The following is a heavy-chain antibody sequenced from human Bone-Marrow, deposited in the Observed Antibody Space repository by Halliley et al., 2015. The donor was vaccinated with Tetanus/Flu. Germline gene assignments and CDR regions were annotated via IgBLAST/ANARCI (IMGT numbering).Heavy chain of an antibody. J-gene: IGHJ5*02. CDR3: AREGVYSSNGYYINWFDP. CDR2: IYHPGGT. D-gene: IGHD3-22*01. V-gene: IGHV4-59*01. Sequence: IYHPGGTSSNPPLKSRVPMSLDASKNQLSLELRSVTAADTAVYYCAREGVYSSNGYYINWFDPWGQGTLVTVSS.